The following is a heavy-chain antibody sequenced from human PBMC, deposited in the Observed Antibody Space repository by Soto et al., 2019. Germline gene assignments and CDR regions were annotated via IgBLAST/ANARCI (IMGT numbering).Heavy chain of an antibody. CDR1: GYTFTTYY. CDR3: ARALTEFDY. D-gene: IGHD7-27*01. CDR2: INPKGGAT. J-gene: IGHJ4*02. Sequence: QVRLVQSGTEMRKPGASVKVSCKASGYTFTTYYIHWVRQVPGQGLEWMGIINPKGGATTYAQKFQGRITMTADTSTSTVYMELSSLRSDDTAMYFCARALTEFDYWGPGTLVTVSS. V-gene: IGHV1-46*01.